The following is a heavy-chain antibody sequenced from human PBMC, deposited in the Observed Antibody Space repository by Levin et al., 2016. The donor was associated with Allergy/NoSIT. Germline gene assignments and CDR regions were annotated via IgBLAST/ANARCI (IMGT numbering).Heavy chain of an antibody. CDR3: ARDLMGNHEVCFDY. CDR1: GFTFNNYA. J-gene: IGHJ4*02. Sequence: GESLKISCVASGFTFNNYAMYWVRQAPGQGLEWVAVISYDGSDEFYADSVKGRFTISRDNSKKTLYLHMNSLKTEDTAVYYCARDLMGNHEVCFDYWGQGTLVSVSS. CDR2: ISYDGSDE. D-gene: IGHD2-8*01. V-gene: IGHV3-30*04.